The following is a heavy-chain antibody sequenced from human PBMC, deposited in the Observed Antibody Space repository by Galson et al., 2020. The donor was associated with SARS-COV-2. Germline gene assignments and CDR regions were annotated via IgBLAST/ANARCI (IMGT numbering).Heavy chain of an antibody. D-gene: IGHD2-21*02. J-gene: IGHJ1*01. CDR1: GYSFTSYW. CDR2: IYPGDSDT. Sequence: GESLKISCKGSGYSFTSYWIGWVRQMPGKGLEWMGIIYPGDSDTRYSPSFQGQVTISADKSISTAYLQWSSLKASDTAMYYCARPRYAYCGGDCLEYFQHWGQGTLVTVSS. V-gene: IGHV5-51*01. CDR3: ARPRYAYCGGDCLEYFQH.